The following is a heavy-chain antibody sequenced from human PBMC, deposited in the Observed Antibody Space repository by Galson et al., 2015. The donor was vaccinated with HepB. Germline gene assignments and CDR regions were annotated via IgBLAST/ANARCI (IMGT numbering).Heavy chain of an antibody. Sequence: SLRLSCAASGFTFRGAWMSWVRQAPGKGLEWVGRIKSKTDGGTTDYAAPVKGRFTISRDDSRNTLYLQMNSLITEDTAIYYCSTEGHNWNYGGGQGTLVTVSS. CDR1: GFTFRGAW. CDR2: IKSKTDGGTT. V-gene: IGHV3-15*01. D-gene: IGHD1-7*01. J-gene: IGHJ4*02. CDR3: STEGHNWNYG.